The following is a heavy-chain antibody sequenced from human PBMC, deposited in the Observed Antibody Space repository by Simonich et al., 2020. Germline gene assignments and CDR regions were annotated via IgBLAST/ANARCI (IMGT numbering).Heavy chain of an antibody. D-gene: IGHD6-13*01. Sequence: QVQLVQSGAEVKKPGASRKVSCKASGYTFTGYYMHWLRQAPGQGLGGMGWINPNSGGKNYAQKFQGMVTMTRDTSISTAYMELSRLRSDDTAVYYCARSHIAAAGTGYFQHWGQGTLVTVSS. CDR2: INPNSGGK. J-gene: IGHJ1*01. V-gene: IGHV1-2*02. CDR3: ARSHIAAAGTGYFQH. CDR1: GYTFTGYY.